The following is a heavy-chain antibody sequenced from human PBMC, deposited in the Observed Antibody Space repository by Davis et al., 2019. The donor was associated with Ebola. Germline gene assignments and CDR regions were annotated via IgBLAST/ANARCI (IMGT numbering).Heavy chain of an antibody. J-gene: IGHJ6*02. CDR3: ARELPQYSSVDYFYYNMDV. D-gene: IGHD6-19*01. Sequence: MPSETLSLTCTVSGGSISSYYWSWIRQPPGQGLEWIGNIYNSGGTSYNPSLKSRVTISIDRSKNQFSLKLSSVTAADSAIYFCARELPQYSSVDYFYYNMDVWGQGTTVTVSS. CDR2: IYNSGGT. CDR1: GGSISSYY. V-gene: IGHV4-59*01.